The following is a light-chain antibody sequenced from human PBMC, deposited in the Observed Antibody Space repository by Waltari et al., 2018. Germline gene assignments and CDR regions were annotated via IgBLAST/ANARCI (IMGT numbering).Light chain of an antibody. CDR3: QQYYSTPIT. CDR2: WAS. CDR1: QSVLHSSNNKNY. J-gene: IGKJ5*01. V-gene: IGKV4-1*01. Sequence: DIVMTQSPDSLAVSLGERATINCKSSQSVLHSSNNKNYLSWYQQKPGQPPKLLISWASTRESGVPDRFSGSGSGTDFTLTISSLQAADVAVYYCQQYYSTPITCGQGTRLEIK.